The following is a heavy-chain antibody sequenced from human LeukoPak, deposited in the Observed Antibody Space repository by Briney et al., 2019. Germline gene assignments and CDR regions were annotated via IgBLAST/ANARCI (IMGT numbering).Heavy chain of an antibody. Sequence: PGGSLRLSCAASGFTFSSYAMHWVRQAPGKGLEWVAVISYDGSNKYYADSVKGRFTISRDNSKNTLYLQMNSLRPEDTAVYYCARDAGYSSGWFDYWGQGTLVTVSS. CDR2: ISYDGSNK. CDR1: GFTFSSYA. V-gene: IGHV3-30-3*01. J-gene: IGHJ4*02. CDR3: ARDAGYSSGWFDY. D-gene: IGHD6-19*01.